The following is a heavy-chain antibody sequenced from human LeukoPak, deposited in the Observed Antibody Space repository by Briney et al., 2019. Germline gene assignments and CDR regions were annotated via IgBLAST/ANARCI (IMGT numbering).Heavy chain of an antibody. CDR3: ARDSILGAPYTDY. D-gene: IGHD2-21*01. CDR2: ISDHNGNP. CDR1: GYIFTTYG. V-gene: IGHV1-18*01. Sequence: RASVKVSCRASGYIFTTYGTSWVRQAPGQGLEWLGWISDHNGNPDYAEKFQGRVTLTTDPSTSTAYMELTSLRSDDTAVYYCARDSILGAPYTDYWGQGTLVTVSS. J-gene: IGHJ4*02.